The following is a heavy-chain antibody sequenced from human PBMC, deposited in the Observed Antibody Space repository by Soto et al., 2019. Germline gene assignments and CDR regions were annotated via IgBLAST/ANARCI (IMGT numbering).Heavy chain of an antibody. J-gene: IGHJ6*02. V-gene: IGHV3-33*01. CDR1: GFTFSSYG. CDR2: IWYDGSNK. Sequence: QVQLVESGGCVVQPGRSLRLSCAASGFTFSSYGMHWVRQAPGKGLEWVAVIWYDGSNKYYADSVKGRFTISRDNSKNTLYLQMNSLRAEDTAVYYCARYGSGRLYYYGMDVWGQGTTVTVSS. D-gene: IGHD3-10*01. CDR3: ARYGSGRLYYYGMDV.